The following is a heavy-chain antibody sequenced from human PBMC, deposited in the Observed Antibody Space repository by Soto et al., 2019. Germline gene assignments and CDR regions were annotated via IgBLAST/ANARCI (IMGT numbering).Heavy chain of an antibody. D-gene: IGHD5-12*01. Sequence: GGSLRLSCAASGFTFSSYSMNWVRQAPGKGLEWVSSISSSSSYIYYADSVKGRFTISRDNAKNSLYLQMNSLRAEDTAVYYCARDGLGEVATMDYWGQGTLVTVSS. CDR1: GFTFSSYS. V-gene: IGHV3-21*01. CDR2: ISSSSSYI. J-gene: IGHJ4*02. CDR3: ARDGLGEVATMDY.